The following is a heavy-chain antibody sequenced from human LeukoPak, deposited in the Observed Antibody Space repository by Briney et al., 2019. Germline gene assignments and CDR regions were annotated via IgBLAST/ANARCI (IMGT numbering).Heavy chain of an antibody. CDR1: GYTLTGYY. V-gene: IGHV1-2*02. D-gene: IGHD4-23*01. Sequence: VASVRVSCKASGYTLTGYYMHWVRQAPGQGLEWMGWINPNSGGTNYAQKFQGRVTMTRDPSISTVYMELSRLRSDDTAVYYCARGGYGGNVIRDYMDVWGKGTTVTVSS. CDR2: INPNSGGT. J-gene: IGHJ6*03. CDR3: ARGGYGGNVIRDYMDV.